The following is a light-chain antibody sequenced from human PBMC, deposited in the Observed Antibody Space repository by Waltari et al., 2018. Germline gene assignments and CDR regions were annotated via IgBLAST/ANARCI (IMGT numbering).Light chain of an antibody. CDR3: QHYDKWLRYS. V-gene: IGKV3-15*01. CDR2: GAS. J-gene: IGKJ2*01. Sequence: IVMTQSPATLSVSPGERANLSCRASQSISTNLAWFQENPGQAPRLLIYGASTRATGVPARFSGSGSGTYFTLVISSLRSEDFAVYYCQHYDKWLRYSFGQGTKVEIK. CDR1: QSISTN.